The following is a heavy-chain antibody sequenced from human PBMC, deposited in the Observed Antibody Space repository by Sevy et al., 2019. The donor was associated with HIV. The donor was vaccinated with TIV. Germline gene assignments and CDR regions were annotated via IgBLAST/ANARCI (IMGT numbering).Heavy chain of an antibody. CDR2: IKWNSGSL. D-gene: IGHD6-19*01. CDR1: GFTFEDYA. CDR3: AKTPMTEAAPYFDF. V-gene: IGHV3-9*01. J-gene: IGHJ4*02. Sequence: GGSLRLSCAGSGFTFEDYALHWVRQAPGQGLEWVAGIKWNSGSLDYADSVKGRFTISRDDAKNSLYLQMDTLRTEDTALYYCAKTPMTEAAPYFDFWGQGTLVTVSS.